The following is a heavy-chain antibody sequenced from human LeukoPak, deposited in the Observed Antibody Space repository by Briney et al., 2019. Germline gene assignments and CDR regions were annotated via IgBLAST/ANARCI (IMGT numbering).Heavy chain of an antibody. CDR3: ARLYDFWSGHYYFDY. D-gene: IGHD3-3*01. CDR1: DGSITRCY. J-gene: IGHJ4*02. Sequence: SETLSLTCNVSDGSITRCYWNWIRQPPGGGLQWIGWIHHSGSAAYNHNPSLNSRVTMSVDTSKNQFSLDLKSVTAADTAVYYCARLYDFWSGHYYFDYWGQGTLVTVSS. V-gene: IGHV4-59*01. CDR2: IHHSGSAAY.